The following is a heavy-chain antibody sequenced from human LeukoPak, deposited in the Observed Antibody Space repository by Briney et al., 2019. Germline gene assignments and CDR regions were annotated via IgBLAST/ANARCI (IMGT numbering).Heavy chain of an antibody. J-gene: IGHJ4*02. D-gene: IGHD1-26*01. CDR3: ARARQRATGSYSALDS. CDR2: INPNSGGT. Sequence: ASVKVSFKASGYTFTDYYIHWVRQAPGQGLEWMGWINPNSGGTNYAQKFQGRVTLTRDTSISTAYMELNSLRSDDTAVYYSARARQRATGSYSALDSWGQGTLVTVSS. CDR1: GYTFTDYY. V-gene: IGHV1-2*02.